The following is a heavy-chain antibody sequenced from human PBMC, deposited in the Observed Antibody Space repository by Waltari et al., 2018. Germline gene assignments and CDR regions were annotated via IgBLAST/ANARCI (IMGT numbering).Heavy chain of an antibody. D-gene: IGHD6-19*01. Sequence: QVQLQESGPGLVKPSQTLSLTCTVSGGSISSGSYYWSWIRQPAGKGLEWIGRIYTSGSTNYNPSLKSRVTISVDTSKNQFSLKLSSVTATDTAVYYCARLPLSSGWYVYFDYWGQGTLVTVSS. CDR1: GGSISSGSYY. J-gene: IGHJ4*02. V-gene: IGHV4-61*02. CDR3: ARLPLSSGWYVYFDY. CDR2: IYTSGST.